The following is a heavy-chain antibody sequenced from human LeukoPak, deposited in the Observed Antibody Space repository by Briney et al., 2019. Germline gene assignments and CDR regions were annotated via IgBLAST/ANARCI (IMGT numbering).Heavy chain of an antibody. V-gene: IGHV4-34*01. CDR1: SGSISSYY. CDR3: ANLDY. Sequence: SETLSLTCTVSSGSISSYYWSWIRQPPGKGLEWIGEINHSGSTNYNPSLKSRVTISVDTSKNQFSLKLSSVTAADTAVYYCANLDYWGQGTLVTVSS. CDR2: INHSGST. J-gene: IGHJ4*02.